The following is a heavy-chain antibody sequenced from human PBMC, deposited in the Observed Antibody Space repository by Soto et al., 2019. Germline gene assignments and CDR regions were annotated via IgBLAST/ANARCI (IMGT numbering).Heavy chain of an antibody. V-gene: IGHV1-18*01. Sequence: QVYLVQSGAEVKKPGASVKVSCKGSGYTFTRYGITWVRQAPGQGLEWMGWISARNGDTDYAQKLQGRVTVTRDTSTSTAYMELRSLRSDDTAVYYGARGRYGDYWGQGALVTVSS. CDR3: ARGRYGDY. CDR1: GYTFTRYG. CDR2: ISARNGDT. D-gene: IGHD1-1*01. J-gene: IGHJ4*02.